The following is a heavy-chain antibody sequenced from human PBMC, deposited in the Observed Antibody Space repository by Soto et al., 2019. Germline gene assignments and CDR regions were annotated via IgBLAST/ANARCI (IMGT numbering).Heavy chain of an antibody. V-gene: IGHV1-18*01. CDR3: ASDPSYFASESDAFNI. J-gene: IGHJ3*02. CDR2: ISAYNGNT. Sequence: QVQLVQSGAEVKKPGASVKVSCKASGYTLSNYGISWVRQAPGQGLEWMGCISAYNGNTNYAQKFQGRVTMTTDTSKNNAYMELRRLRSDDPAVYYCASDPSYFASESDAFNIRGQGTMVTVS. D-gene: IGHD3-10*01. CDR1: GYTLSNYG.